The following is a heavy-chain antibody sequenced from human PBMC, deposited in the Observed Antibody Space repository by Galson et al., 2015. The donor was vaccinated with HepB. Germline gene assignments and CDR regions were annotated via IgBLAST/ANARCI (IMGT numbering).Heavy chain of an antibody. CDR3: ARAIGLTGYFDWFDP. V-gene: IGHV1-18*01. CDR2: ISAYNGNT. D-gene: IGHD3-9*01. Sequence: SVKVSCKASGYTFTSYGISWVRQAPGQGLEWMGWISAYNGNTNYAQKLQGRVTMTTDTSTSTAYMELRSLRSDDTAVYYCARAIGLTGYFDWFDPWGQGTLVTVSS. CDR1: GYTFTSYG. J-gene: IGHJ5*02.